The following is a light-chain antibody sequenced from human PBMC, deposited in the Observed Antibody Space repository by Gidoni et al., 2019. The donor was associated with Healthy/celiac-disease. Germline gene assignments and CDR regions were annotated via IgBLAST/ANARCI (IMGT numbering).Light chain of an antibody. Sequence: AIRMTQSPSSVSASTGDRVTITCRASQGISSYLAWYQQKPGKAPKLLIYAASTMQSGVPSRFSGSGSGTDFTLKISCLQSEDFATYYCQQYYNYPRTFGQGTKVEIK. CDR3: QQYYNYPRT. CDR2: AAS. J-gene: IGKJ1*01. CDR1: QGISSY. V-gene: IGKV1-8*01.